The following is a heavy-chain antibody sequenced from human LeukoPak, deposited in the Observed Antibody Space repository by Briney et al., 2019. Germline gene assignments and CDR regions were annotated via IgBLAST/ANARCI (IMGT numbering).Heavy chain of an antibody. CDR1: GFTFSNCA. D-gene: IGHD3-10*01. CDR2: ITGSGST. V-gene: IGHV3-23*01. Sequence: GGSLRLSCAASGFTFSNCAMSWVRQAPGKGLEWVSVITGSGSTYYAQSVTGRFTISRDNSKNTLYLQMNRLRAEDTALYHCAKDRRYYYGSGSSYDFWGQGSLVTVSS. J-gene: IGHJ4*02. CDR3: AKDRRYYYGSGSSYDF.